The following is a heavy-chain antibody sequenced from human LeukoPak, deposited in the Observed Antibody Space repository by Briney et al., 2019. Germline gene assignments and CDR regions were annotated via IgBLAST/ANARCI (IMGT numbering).Heavy chain of an antibody. J-gene: IGHJ4*02. CDR3: AKIVFSGYYFDY. D-gene: IGHD3-10*01. CDR2: ISGSGGST. V-gene: IGHV3-23*01. Sequence: AGGSLRLSCAASGFTFSSYAMSWVRQAPGKGLEWVSAISGSGGSTYYADSVKGRFTISRDNSKNTLYLQMNSLRAEDTAVYYCAKIVFSGYYFDYWGQGTLVTVSS. CDR1: GFTFSSYA.